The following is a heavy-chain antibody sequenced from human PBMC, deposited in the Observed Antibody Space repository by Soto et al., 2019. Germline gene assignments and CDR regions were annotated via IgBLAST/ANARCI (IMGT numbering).Heavy chain of an antibody. J-gene: IGHJ5*02. CDR3: ARGRVGSNWFDP. CDR1: GYTFTSSD. CDR2: MNPKSGIT. D-gene: IGHD1-26*01. V-gene: IGHV1-8*01. Sequence: QVQLVQSGAEVKKPGASVKVSCSASGYTFTSSDINWVRQAPGQGLEWMGWMNPKSGITAYAQKCQARVTMTRNTSINTAYMELRSLRFEDTAVYYCARGRVGSNWFDPWGQGTLVTVSS.